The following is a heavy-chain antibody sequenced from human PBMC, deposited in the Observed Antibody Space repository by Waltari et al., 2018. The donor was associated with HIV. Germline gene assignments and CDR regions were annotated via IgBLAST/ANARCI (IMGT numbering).Heavy chain of an antibody. J-gene: IGHJ4*02. Sequence: EVHLVQSGPEVKKPGATVKISCTVSGYTFTDYYIHWVREAPGKGLEWMGLVDPEDGETVYAEKFQGRLTISADTSAATVSFELTGLRSDDTAIYYCASLAAAVYFDAWGQGTQVTASS. V-gene: IGHV1-69-2*01. CDR2: VDPEDGET. CDR1: GYTFTDYY. D-gene: IGHD6-13*01. CDR3: ASLAAAVYFDA.